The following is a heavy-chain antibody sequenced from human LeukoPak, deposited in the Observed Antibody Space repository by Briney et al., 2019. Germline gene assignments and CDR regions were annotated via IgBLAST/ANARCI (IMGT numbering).Heavy chain of an antibody. J-gene: IGHJ6*02. V-gene: IGHV3-23*01. D-gene: IGHD4-23*01. Sequence: GGSLRLSCAASGFTFSSYAMSWVRQAPGKGLEWVSAISGSGGSTYYADSVKGRFTISRDNSKNTLYLQMNSLRAEDTAVYYCAKDLRWYNYYYYGMDVWGQGTTVTVSS. CDR1: GFTFSSYA. CDR3: AKDLRWYNYYYYGMDV. CDR2: ISGSGGST.